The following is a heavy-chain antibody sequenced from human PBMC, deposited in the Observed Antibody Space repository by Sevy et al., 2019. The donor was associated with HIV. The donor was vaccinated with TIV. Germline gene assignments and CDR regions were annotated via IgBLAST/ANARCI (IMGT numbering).Heavy chain of an antibody. CDR1: GFTFSSYW. J-gene: IGHJ4*02. D-gene: IGHD6-13*01. Sequence: GGSLRLSCAASGFTFSSYWMSWVRQAPGKGLEWVANINLDGSMKYYVDSVKGRFTVSRDNAKNSLSLQMNSLRADDTAVYYCARSIAATGPDYWGQGTLVTVSS. CDR2: INLDGSMK. CDR3: ARSIAATGPDY. V-gene: IGHV3-7*01.